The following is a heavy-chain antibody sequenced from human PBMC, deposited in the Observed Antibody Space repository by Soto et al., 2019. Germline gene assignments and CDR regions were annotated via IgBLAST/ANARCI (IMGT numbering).Heavy chain of an antibody. V-gene: IGHV1-2*04. Sequence: QVQLVQSGAEVKKPGASVKVSCKASGYTFTGYYMHWVRQAPGQGLEWMGWINPNGGGTKYAKKFQGCVTMTRDTSISTAYMELRRLRSDDTAVYFCARDIGSGPQYYFDYWGQGTLVTVSS. CDR3: ARDIGSGPQYYFDY. D-gene: IGHD6-19*01. CDR2: INPNGGGT. J-gene: IGHJ4*02. CDR1: GYTFTGYY.